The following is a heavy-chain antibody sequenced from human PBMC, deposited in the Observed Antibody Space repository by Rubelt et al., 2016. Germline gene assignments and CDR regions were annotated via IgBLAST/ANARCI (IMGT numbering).Heavy chain of an antibody. CDR3: AKHIAAPPFDY. J-gene: IGHJ4*02. CDR2: ITGSGGNT. Sequence: EVQLVESGGGLVQPGGSLRLSCAASGFTFSTFGMNWVRQAPGKGLEWVSAITGSGGNTYYADSVKGRFTISRDNSKNTLYLQMNSLRAEDTAVYYCAKHIAAPPFDYWGQGTLVTVSS. CDR1: GFTFSTFG. V-gene: IGHV3-23*04. D-gene: IGHD6-13*01.